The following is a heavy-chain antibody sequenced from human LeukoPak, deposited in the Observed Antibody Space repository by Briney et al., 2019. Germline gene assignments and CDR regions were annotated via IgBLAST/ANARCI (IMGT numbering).Heavy chain of an antibody. Sequence: GASVKVSCKASGYTFTGYYMHWVRQAPGQGLEWMRIINPSGGSTSYAQKFQGRVTMTRDTSTSTVYMELSSLRSEDTAVYYCARGWSGIVVVPAARGLMDVWGKGTTVTVSS. J-gene: IGHJ6*04. CDR1: GYTFTGYY. CDR2: INPSGGST. V-gene: IGHV1-46*01. CDR3: ARGWSGIVVVPAARGLMDV. D-gene: IGHD2-2*01.